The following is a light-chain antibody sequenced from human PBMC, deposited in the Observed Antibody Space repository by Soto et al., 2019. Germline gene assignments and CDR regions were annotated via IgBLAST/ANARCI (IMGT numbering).Light chain of an antibody. CDR1: QSISSW. Sequence: IQMTQSPATLSASVGDRVTITCRASQSISSWLAWDQQKPGKAPKLLIYDASSLESGVPSRFSGSGAVTEFTLTISRLQPDDFATYYCQQYNSYWTFGQGTKVEIK. J-gene: IGKJ1*01. CDR2: DAS. V-gene: IGKV1-5*01. CDR3: QQYNSYWT.